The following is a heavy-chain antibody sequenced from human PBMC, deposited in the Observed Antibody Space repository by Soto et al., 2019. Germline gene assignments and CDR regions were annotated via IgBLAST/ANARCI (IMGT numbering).Heavy chain of an antibody. CDR3: AKGFGISWQYYFDY. Sequence: VESGGGLAQPGGSLRLSCAASGFTFNPYAMNWVRQAPGKGLEWVSTIRGSGAGTYYADSVKGRFTISRDNSKNTLYLQMNSLRAEDTAVYFCAKGFGISWQYYFDYWGQGTLVTVSS. V-gene: IGHV3-23*04. J-gene: IGHJ4*02. CDR2: IRGSGAGT. CDR1: GFTFNPYA. D-gene: IGHD6-13*01.